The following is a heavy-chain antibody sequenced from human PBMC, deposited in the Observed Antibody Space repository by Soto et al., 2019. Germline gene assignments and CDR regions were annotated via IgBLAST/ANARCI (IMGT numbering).Heavy chain of an antibody. CDR2: MNPNSGNT. D-gene: IGHD6-13*01. CDR3: ARGWSSSQGDDAFDI. V-gene: IGHV1-8*01. Sequence: GASVKVSCKASGYTFTSYDINWVRQATGQGLEWMGWMNPNSGNTGYAQKFQGRVTMTRNASISTAYMELSSLRSEDTAVYYCARGWSSSQGDDAFDIWGQGTMVTVSS. J-gene: IGHJ3*02. CDR1: GYTFTSYD.